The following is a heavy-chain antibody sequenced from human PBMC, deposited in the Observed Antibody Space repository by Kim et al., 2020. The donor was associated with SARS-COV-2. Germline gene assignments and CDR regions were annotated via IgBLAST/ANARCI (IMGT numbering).Heavy chain of an antibody. CDR2: IDPNSGGT. D-gene: IGHD1-26*01. J-gene: IGHJ4*02. V-gene: IGHV1-2*06. CDR1: GYTFTGYY. Sequence: ASVKVSCKASGYTFTGYYMYWVRQAPGQGLEWMGRIDPNSGGTNYAQKFQGRVTMTRDTSISTAYMELSRLRSDDTAVYYCARDRVGATHVADYWGQGTLVTVSS. CDR3: ARDRVGATHVADY.